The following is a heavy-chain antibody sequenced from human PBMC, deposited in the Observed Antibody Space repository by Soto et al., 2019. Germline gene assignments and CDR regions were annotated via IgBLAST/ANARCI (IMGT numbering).Heavy chain of an antibody. D-gene: IGHD3-3*01. CDR3: ARERFWSGYLDV. Sequence: ASVKVSCKASGYTFTSYYIHWVRQAPGQGLEWMGWINPITGGTNYAPKFQGRVTMTRETSITTAYMELSRLRSDDTAVYYCARERFWSGYLDVWGQGTTVTVSS. CDR1: GYTFTSYY. V-gene: IGHV1-2*02. CDR2: INPITGGT. J-gene: IGHJ6*02.